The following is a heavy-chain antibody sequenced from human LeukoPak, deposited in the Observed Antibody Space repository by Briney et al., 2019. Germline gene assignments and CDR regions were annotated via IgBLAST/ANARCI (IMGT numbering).Heavy chain of an antibody. Sequence: KASETLSLTCTVSGVSISSYSWRWIRQPPGKGLEWMGYIYYSGRTNSNPSLNSRVTTSVDTSKNQFFLKLSSVTAADTAMYYCARGLHYFDYWGQGTLVTVP. V-gene: IGHV4-59*01. CDR3: ARGLHYFDY. CDR1: GVSISSYS. J-gene: IGHJ4*02. CDR2: IYYSGRT. D-gene: IGHD3-16*01.